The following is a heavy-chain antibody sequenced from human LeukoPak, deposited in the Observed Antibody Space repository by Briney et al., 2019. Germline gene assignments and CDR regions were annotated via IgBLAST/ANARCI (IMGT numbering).Heavy chain of an antibody. D-gene: IGHD3-3*01. CDR1: GGSFSGSY. J-gene: IGHJ4*02. CDR2: INISGST. Sequence: SQTLSLTCGVSGGSFSGSYWGWIRQPPGKGLEWIGEINISGSTNFNSSFTSRVTLSLDTSKNQFSLNLRSVTTPDTAVYYCARVSISLFGVVTAHFDSWGQGTLVAVS. CDR3: ARVSISLFGVVTAHFDS. V-gene: IGHV4-34*01.